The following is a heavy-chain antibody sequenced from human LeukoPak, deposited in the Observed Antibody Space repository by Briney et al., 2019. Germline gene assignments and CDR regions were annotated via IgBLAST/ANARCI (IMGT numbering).Heavy chain of an antibody. V-gene: IGHV3-11*01. CDR3: AVTLPTYYYGSSGYYLDY. J-gene: IGHJ4*02. CDR2: ISSSGSTI. D-gene: IGHD3-22*01. CDR1: GFTFSDYY. Sequence: GGSLRLSCAASGFTFSDYYMSWIRQAPGKGLEWVSYISSSGSTIYYADSVKGRFTISRDNAKNSLYLQMNSLRAEDTAVYYCAVTLPTYYYGSSGYYLDYWGQGTLVTVSS.